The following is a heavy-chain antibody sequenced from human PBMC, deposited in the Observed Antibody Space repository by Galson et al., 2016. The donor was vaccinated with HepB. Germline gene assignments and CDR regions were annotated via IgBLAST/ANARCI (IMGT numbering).Heavy chain of an antibody. CDR2: IYRGGST. J-gene: IGHJ4*02. V-gene: IGHV3-66*01. D-gene: IGHD1-26*01. CDR1: GFTVSSNY. Sequence: LRLSCAASGFTVSSNYMSWVRQVPGKGLEWVSVIYRGGSTYYADSVKGRFTISRDNSKNTLYLQMNSLRAEDTAVYYCARAFLVGYFDYWGQGTLVTVSS. CDR3: ARAFLVGYFDY.